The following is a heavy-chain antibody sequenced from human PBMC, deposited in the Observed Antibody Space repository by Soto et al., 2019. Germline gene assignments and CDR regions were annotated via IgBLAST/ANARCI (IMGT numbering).Heavy chain of an antibody. J-gene: IGHJ4*02. Sequence: GGSLRLSXAASGFTFSNYWMHWVRQAPGKGLVWISRINDQGGSPTYADAVKGRFTISRDNAKNTLSLQMNSLRAEDTAVYYCAREIYDDYDSSGFDHWGQGTLVTVSS. CDR2: INDQGGSP. CDR1: GFTFSNYW. D-gene: IGHD3-22*01. V-gene: IGHV3-74*01. CDR3: AREIYDDYDSSGFDH.